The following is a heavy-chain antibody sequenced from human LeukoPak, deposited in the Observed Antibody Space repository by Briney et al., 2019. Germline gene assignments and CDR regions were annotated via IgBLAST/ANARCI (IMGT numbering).Heavy chain of an antibody. CDR1: GGTFSSYA. D-gene: IGHD3-22*01. CDR2: IIPIFGTA. Sequence: SVKVSCKASGGTFSSYAISWVRQAPGQGLEWMGGIIPIFGTANYAQKFQGRVTITADESTSTAYMEPSSLRSEDTAVYYCARGSSVYDSSGYYFKLWGQGTLVTVSS. V-gene: IGHV1-69*13. CDR3: ARGSSVYDSSGYYFKL. J-gene: IGHJ4*02.